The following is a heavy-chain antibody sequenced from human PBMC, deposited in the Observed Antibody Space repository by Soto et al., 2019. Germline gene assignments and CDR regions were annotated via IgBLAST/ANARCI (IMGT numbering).Heavy chain of an antibody. CDR1: GGTFSSYA. V-gene: IGHV1-69*01. CDR3: ARDRSRNWNYYYYGMDV. CDR2: IIPIFGTA. Sequence: QVQLVQSGAEVKKPGSSVKVSCKASGGTFSSYAMSWVRQAPGQGLEWMGGIIPIFGTANYAQKFQGRVTITAAEATSTAYMELSSLRSEDTAVYYCARDRSRNWNYYYYGMDVWGQGTTVTVSS. J-gene: IGHJ6*02. D-gene: IGHD1-20*01.